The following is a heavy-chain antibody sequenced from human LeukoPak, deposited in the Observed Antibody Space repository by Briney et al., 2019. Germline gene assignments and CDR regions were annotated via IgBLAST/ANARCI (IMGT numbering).Heavy chain of an antibody. D-gene: IGHD3-22*01. J-gene: IGHJ4*02. Sequence: GGSLRLSCAASGFTLSSYAMSWVRQGPGKGLEWVSAISGSGGSTYYADSVKGRFTISRDNSKNTLYLQMNSLRAEDTAVYYCAKAYYYDSSGYDYWGQGTLVTVSS. V-gene: IGHV3-23*01. CDR2: ISGSGGST. CDR1: GFTLSSYA. CDR3: AKAYYYDSSGYDY.